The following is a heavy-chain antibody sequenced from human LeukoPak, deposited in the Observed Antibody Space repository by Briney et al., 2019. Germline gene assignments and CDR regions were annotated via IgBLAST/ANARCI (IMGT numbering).Heavy chain of an antibody. CDR2: IYYSGST. Sequence: SETLSLTCSVSGGSISSYYWSWIRQPPGKGLEWIGYIYYSGSTNYNPSLKSRVTISVDTSKNQFSLKLSSVTAADTAVYYCARDEWELPFDYWGQGTLVTVSS. CDR1: GGSISSYY. CDR3: ARDEWELPFDY. V-gene: IGHV4-59*12. J-gene: IGHJ4*02. D-gene: IGHD1-26*01.